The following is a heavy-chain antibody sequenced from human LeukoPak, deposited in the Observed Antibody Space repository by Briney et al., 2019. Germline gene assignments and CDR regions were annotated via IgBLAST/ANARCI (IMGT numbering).Heavy chain of an antibody. V-gene: IGHV3-9*01. J-gene: IGHJ4*02. CDR1: GFTFDDYA. D-gene: IGHD6-13*01. CDR2: ISWNSGSI. Sequence: GRSLRLSCAASGFTFDDYAMHWVRQAPGKGLEWVSGISWNSGSIGYADSVKGRFTISRDNAKNSLYLQTNSLRAEDTALYYCAKGAVGIAAAGFFDYWGQGTLVTVSS. CDR3: AKGAVGIAAAGFFDY.